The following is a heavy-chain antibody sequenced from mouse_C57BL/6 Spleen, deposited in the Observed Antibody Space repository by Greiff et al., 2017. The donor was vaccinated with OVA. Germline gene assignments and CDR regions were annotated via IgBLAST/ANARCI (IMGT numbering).Heavy chain of an antibody. CDR3: EKGYGVGGDWFAY. CDR1: GYTFTNYW. V-gene: IGHV1-63*01. J-gene: IGHJ3*01. CDR2: IYPGGGYT. D-gene: IGHD2-2*01. Sequence: QVQLQQSGAELVRPGTSVKMSCKASGYTFTNYWIGWAKQRPGHGLEWIGDIYPGGGYTTYNEKFKGKATLTAAKSSSTAYMQFSSLTSEDSAVYDVEKGYGVGGDWFAYWGQGTLVTVSA.